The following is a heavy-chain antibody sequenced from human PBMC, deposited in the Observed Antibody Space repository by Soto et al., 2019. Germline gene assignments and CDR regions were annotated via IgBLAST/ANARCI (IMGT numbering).Heavy chain of an antibody. CDR1: GFTFSDHN. CDR2: IRNKANRYTT. Sequence: EAQLVESGGGLVQPGGSLRLSCAASGFTFSDHNMDGFVHSQGRGLEGFGRIRNKANRYTTEYAASVKGRFTISRDDSRNSLYLQMNSLKTEDTAVYYCARPPGYISDWYYFDLWGQGTLVTVSS. J-gene: IGHJ4*02. D-gene: IGHD6-19*01. V-gene: IGHV3-72*01. CDR3: ARPPGYISDWYYFDL.